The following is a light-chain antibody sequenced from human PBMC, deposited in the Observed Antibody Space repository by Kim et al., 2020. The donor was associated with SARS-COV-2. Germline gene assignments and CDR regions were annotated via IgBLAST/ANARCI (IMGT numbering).Light chain of an antibody. V-gene: IGKV1-5*03. CDR1: QSINTC. CDR3: QQCYNDPRT. J-gene: IGKJ1*01. CDR2: KSS. Sequence: DIEMTQSPSSLSASVGDTVTINCRASQSINTCFAWYQQKPGKVPNLLIYKSSSLKSGVPSRFSGSGCGTEFALTITSLQPEDFATYYCQQCYNDPRTFGQGTKVEIK.